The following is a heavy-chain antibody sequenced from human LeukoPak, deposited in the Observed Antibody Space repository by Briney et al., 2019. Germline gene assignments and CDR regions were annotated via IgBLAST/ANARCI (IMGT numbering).Heavy chain of an antibody. CDR1: GGSISSGSYH. J-gene: IGHJ3*02. CDR3: AREGAYCGGDCYPDAFDI. V-gene: IGHV4-61*02. Sequence: SQTLSLTCTVSGGSISSGSYHWSWIRLPAGKGLEWIGRIYTSGSTNYNPSLKSRVTISVDTSKNQFSLKLSSVTAADTAVYYCAREGAYCGGDCYPDAFDIWGQGTMVTVSS. CDR2: IYTSGST. D-gene: IGHD2-21*01.